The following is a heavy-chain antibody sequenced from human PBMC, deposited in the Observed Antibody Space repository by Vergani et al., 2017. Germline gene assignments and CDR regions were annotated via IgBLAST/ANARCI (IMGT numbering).Heavy chain of an antibody. CDR3: ARGRFGELKPRYFDL. CDR1: GGSISSGGYY. Sequence: QVQLQESGPGLVKPSQTLSLTCTVSGGSISSGGYYWSWIRQHPGKGLEWIGYIYYSGSTYYNPSLKSRVTISVDTSKNQFSLKLSSVTAADTAVYYCARGRFGELKPRYFDLWGRGTLVTVSS. J-gene: IGHJ2*01. CDR2: IYYSGST. D-gene: IGHD3-10*01. V-gene: IGHV4-31*03.